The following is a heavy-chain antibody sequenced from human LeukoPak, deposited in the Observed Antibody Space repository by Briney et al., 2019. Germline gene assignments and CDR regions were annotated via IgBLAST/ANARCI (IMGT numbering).Heavy chain of an antibody. V-gene: IGHV4-61*01. CDR1: GGCVSSGSYY. CDR3: ARDSSSWYFYFDY. Sequence: SETLSLTCTVSGGCVSSGSYYWSWIRQPPGKGLEWIGYIYYSGSTNYNPSLKSRVTISVDTSKNQFSLKLSSVTAADTAVYYCARDSSSWYFYFDYWGQGTLVTVSS. CDR2: IYYSGST. J-gene: IGHJ4*02. D-gene: IGHD6-13*01.